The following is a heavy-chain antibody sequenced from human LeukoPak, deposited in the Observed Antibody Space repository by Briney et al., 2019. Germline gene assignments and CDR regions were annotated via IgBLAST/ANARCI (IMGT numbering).Heavy chain of an antibody. D-gene: IGHD3-10*01. CDR2: MNPNSGNT. CDR3: ARGVTPTYYYGSGSHNWFDP. Sequence: ASVKVSCKASGYTFTSYDINWVRQATGQGLEWMGWMNPNSGNTGYAQKFQGGVTMTRNTSISAAYMELSSLRSEDTAVYYCARGVTPTYYYGSGSHNWFDPWGQGTLVTVSS. J-gene: IGHJ5*02. CDR1: GYTFTSYD. V-gene: IGHV1-8*01.